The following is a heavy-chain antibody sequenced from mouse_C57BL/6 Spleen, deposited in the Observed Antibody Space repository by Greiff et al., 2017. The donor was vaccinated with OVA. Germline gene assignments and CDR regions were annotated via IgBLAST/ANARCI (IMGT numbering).Heavy chain of an antibody. CDR2: IYPGDGDT. D-gene: IGHD4-1*01. CDR3: ARSPDWDWFAY. Sequence: QVQLQQSGPELVKPGASVKISCKASGYAFSSSWMNWVKQRPGKGLEWIGRIYPGDGDTNYNGKFKGKATLTADKSSSTAYMQLSSLTSEDSAVDFCARSPDWDWFAYWGQGTLVTVSA. V-gene: IGHV1-82*01. J-gene: IGHJ3*01. CDR1: GYAFSSSW.